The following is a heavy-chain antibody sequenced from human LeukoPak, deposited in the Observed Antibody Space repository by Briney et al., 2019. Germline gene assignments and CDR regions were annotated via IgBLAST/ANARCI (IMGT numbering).Heavy chain of an antibody. CDR1: GGSISSGGYS. Sequence: TLSLTCAVSGGSISSGGYSWSWIRQPPGKGLEWIGYIYHSGSTYYNPSLKSRVTISVDRSKNQFSLKLSSVTAADTAVYYCARAPGSSGYKPFHASDIWGQGTMVTVSS. D-gene: IGHD3-22*01. V-gene: IGHV4-30-2*01. CDR2: IYHSGST. CDR3: ARAPGSSGYKPFHASDI. J-gene: IGHJ3*02.